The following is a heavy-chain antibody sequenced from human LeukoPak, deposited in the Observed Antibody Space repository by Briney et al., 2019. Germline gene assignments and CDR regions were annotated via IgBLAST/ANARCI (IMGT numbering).Heavy chain of an antibody. CDR3: ARDSDFWSGYYHHPTGP. Sequence: GDSVKVSCKASGGTFSSYAISWVRQAPGQGLEWMGRIIPIFGTANYAQKFQGRVTITTDESTSTAYMELSSLRSEDTAVYYCARDSDFWSGYYHHPTGPWGQGTLVTVSS. V-gene: IGHV1-69*05. D-gene: IGHD3-3*01. CDR2: IIPIFGTA. J-gene: IGHJ5*02. CDR1: GGTFSSYA.